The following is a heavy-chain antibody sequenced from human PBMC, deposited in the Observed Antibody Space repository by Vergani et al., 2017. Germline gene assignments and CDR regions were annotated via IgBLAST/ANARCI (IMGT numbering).Heavy chain of an antibody. D-gene: IGHD6-13*01. V-gene: IGHV1-69*01. CDR2: IIPIFGTS. Sequence: QVQLVQSGAEVKKPGSSVKVSCNASGGTFSSYDISWVRQAPGQGLEWMGGIIPIFGTSNYAQKFQGRVTITADESTSTAYMELRSLRSEDTAVYYCAGYLGIAAAGTSGFDPWGQGTLVTVSS. CDR3: AGYLGIAAAGTSGFDP. CDR1: GGTFSSYD. J-gene: IGHJ5*02.